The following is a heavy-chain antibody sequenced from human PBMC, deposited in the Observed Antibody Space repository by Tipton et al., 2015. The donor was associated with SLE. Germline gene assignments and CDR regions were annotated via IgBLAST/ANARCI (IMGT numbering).Heavy chain of an antibody. D-gene: IGHD3-16*01. Sequence: TLSLTCTVSGGSISSYYWSWIRQPPGKGLEWIGYIYYSGSTNYNPSLKSRVTISVDTSKNQCSLKLSSVTAADTAVYYCARDPWGNGDPGYFDYWGQGTLVTVSS. CDR2: IYYSGST. V-gene: IGHV4-59*01. CDR1: GGSISSYY. CDR3: ARDPWGNGDPGYFDY. J-gene: IGHJ4*02.